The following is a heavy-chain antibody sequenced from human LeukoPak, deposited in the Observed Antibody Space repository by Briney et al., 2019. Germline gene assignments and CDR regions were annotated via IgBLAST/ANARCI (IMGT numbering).Heavy chain of an antibody. J-gene: IGHJ4*02. CDR2: IYDSGST. Sequence: PSETLSLTCTVSGGSISSYYWSWIRQPPGKGLEWIGYIYDSGSTNYNPSLKSRVTMSVDTSKNQFSLKLTSVTAADTAVYYCARGYSSGWYWGQGTLVTVSS. CDR3: ARGYSSGWY. CDR1: GGSISSYY. V-gene: IGHV4-59*01. D-gene: IGHD6-19*01.